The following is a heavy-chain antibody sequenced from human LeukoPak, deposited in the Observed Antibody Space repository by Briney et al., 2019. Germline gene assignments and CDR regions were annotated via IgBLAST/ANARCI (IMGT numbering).Heavy chain of an antibody. CDR3: ARAHIAAAGTRFDP. D-gene: IGHD6-13*01. CDR2: IYHSGST. V-gene: IGHV4-38-2*02. Sequence: KPSETLSLTCTISGYSISSGYYWGWIRQPPGKGLEWIGSIYHSGSTYYNPSLKSRVTISVDTSKNQFSLKLSSVTAADTAVYYCARAHIAAAGTRFDPWGQGTLVTVSS. J-gene: IGHJ5*02. CDR1: GYSISSGYY.